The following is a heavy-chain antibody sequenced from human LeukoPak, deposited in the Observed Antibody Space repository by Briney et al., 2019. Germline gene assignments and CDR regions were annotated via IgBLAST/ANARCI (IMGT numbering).Heavy chain of an antibody. CDR3: ARGRSTENFDY. J-gene: IGHJ4*02. D-gene: IGHD4-17*01. CDR1: GYTFTGYY. CDR2: INSNTGAT. Sequence: ASVKVSCKASGYTFTGYYIHWVRQAPGQGLEWMGWINSNTGATHYAQKFQGRVTMTRDTSISTAYMELSRLRSADTAVYYCARGRSTENFDYWGQGTLVTVSS. V-gene: IGHV1-2*02.